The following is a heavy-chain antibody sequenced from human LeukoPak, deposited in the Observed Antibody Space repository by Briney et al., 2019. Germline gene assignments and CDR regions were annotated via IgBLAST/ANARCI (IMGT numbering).Heavy chain of an antibody. D-gene: IGHD3-9*01. J-gene: IGHJ6*03. CDR3: ARFLLTGPSGYYMDV. CDR2: ISSGNSDT. V-gene: IGHV5-51*01. Sequence: GESLKISCKGSGYSFTSYWIDWVRQMPGKGLEWMGIISSGNSDTIYSPSFQGQVTISADKSISTAYLQWSSLEASDTAMYYCARFLLTGPSGYYMDVWGKGTTVTISS. CDR1: GYSFTSYW.